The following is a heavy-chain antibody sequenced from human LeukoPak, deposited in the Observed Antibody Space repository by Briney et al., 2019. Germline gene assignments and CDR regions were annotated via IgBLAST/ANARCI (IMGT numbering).Heavy chain of an antibody. CDR3: VKVGTCSGSSCYSGLWAFDY. D-gene: IGHD2-15*01. Sequence: PGGSLRLSCSASGFTFSAYAMYWVRQAPGKGLEYVSGISNNGGSSFYADSVKGRFTISRDNSKNTLYLQMGSLRAEDTAVYYCVKVGTCSGSSCYSGLWAFDYWGQGALVTVSS. J-gene: IGHJ4*02. CDR2: ISNNGGSS. CDR1: GFTFSAYA. V-gene: IGHV3-64D*08.